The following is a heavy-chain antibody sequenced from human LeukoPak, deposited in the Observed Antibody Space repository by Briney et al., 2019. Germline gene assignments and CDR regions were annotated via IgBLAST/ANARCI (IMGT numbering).Heavy chain of an antibody. V-gene: IGHV4-59*01. CDR1: GGSISTYY. D-gene: IGHD3-10*01. CDR2: IYYSGST. CDR3: ARDRGYYFGSGSYLGD. J-gene: IGHJ4*02. Sequence: SETLSLTCTVSGGSISTYYWSWIRQPPGKGLDWIGYIYYSGSTNYNPSLKSRVTISVDTSKNQFSLKLSSVTAADTAVYYCARDRGYYFGSGSYLGDWGQGTLVTVSS.